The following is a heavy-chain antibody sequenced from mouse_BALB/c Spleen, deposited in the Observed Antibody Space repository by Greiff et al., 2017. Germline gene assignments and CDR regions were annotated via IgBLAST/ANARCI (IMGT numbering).Heavy chain of an antibody. CDR2: IYPGNSDT. V-gene: IGHV1-5*01. Sequence: VQLQQSGTVLARPGASVKMSCKASGYSFTSYWMHWVQPRPGQGLEWIGAIYPGNSDTSYNQKFKGKAKLTAVTSASTAYMELSSLTNEDSAVYYCTELGGDAMDYWGQGTSVTVSS. D-gene: IGHD4-1*01. CDR3: TELGGDAMDY. CDR1: GYSFTSYW. J-gene: IGHJ4*01.